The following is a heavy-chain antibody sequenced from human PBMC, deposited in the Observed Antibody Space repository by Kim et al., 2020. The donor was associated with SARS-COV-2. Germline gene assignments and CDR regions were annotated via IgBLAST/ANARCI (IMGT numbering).Heavy chain of an antibody. J-gene: IGHJ3*02. CDR2: ISGIGTTT. CDR1: GFAFSSYA. D-gene: IGHD1-1*01. Sequence: GGSLRLSCAASGFAFSSYAMTWVRQAPGKGLHWVSTISGIGTTTYYADSVKGRFTISRDNSKDKLYLQMNSLRAEDSALYYCARTATFAFDIWGQGTMVTVSS. CDR3: ARTATFAFDI. V-gene: IGHV3-23*01.